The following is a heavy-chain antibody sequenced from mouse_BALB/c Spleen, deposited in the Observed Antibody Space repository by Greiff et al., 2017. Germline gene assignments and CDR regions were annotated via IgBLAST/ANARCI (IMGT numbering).Heavy chain of an antibody. J-gene: IGHJ4*01. V-gene: IGHV3-8*02. CDR3: ARHGSSLYYAMDY. D-gene: IGHD1-1*01. CDR2: ISYSGST. CDR1: GDSITSGY. Sequence: EVQLQQSGPSLVKPSQTLSLTCSVTGDSITSGYWNWIRKFPGNKLEYMGYISYSGSTYYNPSLKSRISITRDTSKNQYYLQLNSVTTEDTATYYCARHGSSLYYAMDYWGQGTSVTVSS.